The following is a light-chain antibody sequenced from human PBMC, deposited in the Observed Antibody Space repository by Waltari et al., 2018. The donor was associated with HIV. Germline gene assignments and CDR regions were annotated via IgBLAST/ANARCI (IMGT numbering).Light chain of an antibody. CDR2: RDS. V-gene: IGLV3-27*01. CDR1: DLLNKH. J-gene: IGLJ2*01. CDR3: YFAADNKAI. Sequence: SYDLTQPSSVSVSPGQTASITCSGSDLLNKHARWFQQKPGQAPVLVIYRDSERPSGIPERFSGSSSGTTVTLSISGAQVEDEGDYFCYFAADNKAIFGGGTKLTVL.